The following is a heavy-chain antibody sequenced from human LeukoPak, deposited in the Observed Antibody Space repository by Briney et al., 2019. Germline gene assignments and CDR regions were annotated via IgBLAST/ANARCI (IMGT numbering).Heavy chain of an antibody. CDR2: ISGSGGST. V-gene: IGHV3-23*01. CDR1: AFTFSTYA. CDR3: AKMLIYGSVQRGGYFDY. D-gene: IGHD6-19*01. J-gene: IGHJ4*02. Sequence: GGSLRLSCAASAFTFSTYAMSWVRQAPGRGLEWVSAISGSGGSTYYADSVKGRFTISRDNSKNTLHLQMNSLRAEDTALYYCAKMLIYGSVQRGGYFDYWGQGTLVTVSS.